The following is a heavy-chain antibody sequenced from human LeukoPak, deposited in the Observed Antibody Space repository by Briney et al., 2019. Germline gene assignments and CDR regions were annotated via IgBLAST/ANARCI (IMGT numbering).Heavy chain of an antibody. CDR1: GFTFSIYE. J-gene: IGHJ4*02. CDR2: ISSSGSTI. Sequence: GGSLRLSCAASGFTFSIYEMNWVRQAPGKGLEWVSYISSSGSTIYYADSVKGRFTISRDNAKNSLYLQMNSLRAEDTAVYYCARTAYDSSGYYDYWGQGTLVTVSS. V-gene: IGHV3-48*03. CDR3: ARTAYDSSGYYDY. D-gene: IGHD3-22*01.